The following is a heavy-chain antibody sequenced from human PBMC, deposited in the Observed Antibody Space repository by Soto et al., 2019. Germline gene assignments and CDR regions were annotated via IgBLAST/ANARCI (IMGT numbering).Heavy chain of an antibody. Sequence: SETLSLTCTVSGVSISSDYYWSLIRQSPEKVLEWIGYFYYRSSSYSNPALQSRLSMSLDTSKNQFSLKMHSLTAADTAVYYFDRGGARWPGYLDSWGQGALVTVSS. V-gene: IGHV4-30-4*08. J-gene: IGHJ4*02. CDR3: DRGGARWPGYLDS. CDR1: GVSISSDYY. D-gene: IGHD2-15*01. CDR2: FYYRSSS.